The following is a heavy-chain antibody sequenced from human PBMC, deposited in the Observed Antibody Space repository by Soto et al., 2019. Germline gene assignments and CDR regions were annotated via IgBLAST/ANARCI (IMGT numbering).Heavy chain of an antibody. D-gene: IGHD3-10*01. CDR3: ARCRGRITMVRGVIISWFDP. Sequence: ASVKVSCKASGYTFTSYGISWVRQAPGQGLEWMGWISAYNGNTNYAQKLQGRVTMTTDTSTSTAYMELRSLRSDDTAVYYCARCRGRITMVRGVIISWFDPWGQGTLVTVLL. CDR2: ISAYNGNT. CDR1: GYTFTSYG. J-gene: IGHJ5*02. V-gene: IGHV1-18*01.